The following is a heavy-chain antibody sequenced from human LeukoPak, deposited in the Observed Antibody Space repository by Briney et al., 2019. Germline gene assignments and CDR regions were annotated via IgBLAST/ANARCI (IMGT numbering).Heavy chain of an antibody. D-gene: IGHD2-2*01. V-gene: IGHV1-24*01. CDR1: GYTLTELS. CDR2: FDPEDGET. CDR3: ARGQHVDAFDI. Sequence: SVKVSCKVSGYTLTELSMHWVRQAPGKGLEWMGGFDPEDGETIYAQKFQGRVTMTEETSTDTAYMELSSLRSEDTAVYYCARGQHVDAFDIWGQGTMVTVSS. J-gene: IGHJ3*02.